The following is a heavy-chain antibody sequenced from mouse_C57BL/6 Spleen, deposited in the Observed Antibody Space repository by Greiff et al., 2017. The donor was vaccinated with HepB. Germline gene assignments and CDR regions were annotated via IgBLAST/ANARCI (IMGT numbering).Heavy chain of an antibody. Sequence: EVKLVESGGGLVQPKGSLKLSCAASGFTFTTYAMHWVRQAPGKGLEWVARIRSKSSNDATYYAESVKDKFTIYRDESQSMLYLQMNKLKTEDTAMYYGVRAHPHYYGSLYYYAMDYWGQGTSVTVSS. CDR1: GFTFTTYA. J-gene: IGHJ4*01. CDR3: VRAHPHYYGSLYYYAMDY. V-gene: IGHV10-3*01. CDR2: IRSKSSNDAT. D-gene: IGHD1-1*01.